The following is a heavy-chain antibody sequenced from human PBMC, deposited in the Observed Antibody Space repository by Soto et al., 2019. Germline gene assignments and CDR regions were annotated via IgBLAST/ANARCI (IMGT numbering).Heavy chain of an antibody. CDR3: AKDELGSSWAL. CDR2: IGRGSSYI. CDR1: GLSLSIYA. J-gene: IGHJ4*02. V-gene: IGHV3-21*01. D-gene: IGHD6-13*01. Sequence: PGGSLRLSCEASGLSLSIYALNWVRQTPGKGLEWVSTIGRGSSYIYYADSVKGRFAISRDDAKNSLSLQMDGPRAEDTAVYYCAKDELGSSWALWGQGTLVTVSS.